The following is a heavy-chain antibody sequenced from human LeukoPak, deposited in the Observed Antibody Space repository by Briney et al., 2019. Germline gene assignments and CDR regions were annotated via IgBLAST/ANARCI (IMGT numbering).Heavy chain of an antibody. CDR1: GGSISSSSYY. CDR2: IYYSGST. V-gene: IGHV4-39*01. CDR3: ARHLSDAFDI. Sequence: PSETLSLTCSVSGGSISSSSYYWGWIRQPPGKGLEWIGSIYYSGSTYYNPSLKSRVTISVDTSKNQFSLKLSSVTAADTAVYYCARHLSDAFDIWGQGTMVTVSS. J-gene: IGHJ3*02.